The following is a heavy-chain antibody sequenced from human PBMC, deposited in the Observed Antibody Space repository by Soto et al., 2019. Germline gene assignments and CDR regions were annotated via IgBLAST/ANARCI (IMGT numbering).Heavy chain of an antibody. J-gene: IGHJ4*02. V-gene: IGHV3-23*01. CDR3: ARSLFLASTGIEPFDF. CDR1: GFTLSSYA. Sequence: EVQLLESGGGLVQPGGSLVLSCAASGFTLSSYAMSWVRQAPGKGLEWVSSTSGGGNDADYADSVKGRFTISRDNSRNTLYLQMNSLRADDTAVHYCARSLFLASTGIEPFDFWGQGTLVTVSS. D-gene: IGHD6-13*01. CDR2: TSGGGNDA.